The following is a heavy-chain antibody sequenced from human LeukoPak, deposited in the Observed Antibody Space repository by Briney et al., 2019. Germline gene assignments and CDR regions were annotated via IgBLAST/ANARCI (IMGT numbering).Heavy chain of an antibody. D-gene: IGHD6-19*01. V-gene: IGHV1-2*02. J-gene: IGHJ4*02. CDR3: ASGQDSSGWLLYFDY. CDR1: GYTFTGYH. Sequence: ASVKVSCKASGYTFTGYHMHWVRQAPGQGLEWMGWINPNSGGTNYAQKFQGRVTMTRDTSISTAYMELSRLRSDDTAVYYCASGQDSSGWLLYFDYWGQGTLVTVSS. CDR2: INPNSGGT.